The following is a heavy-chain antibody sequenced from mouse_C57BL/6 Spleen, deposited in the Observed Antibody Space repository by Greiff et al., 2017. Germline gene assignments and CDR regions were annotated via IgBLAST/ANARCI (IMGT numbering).Heavy chain of an antibody. D-gene: IGHD1-1*01. CDR3: AREGDYYGSRFAY. CDR1: GYTFTSYW. CDR2: IYPGSGST. J-gene: IGHJ3*01. V-gene: IGHV1-55*01. Sequence: QVQLQQPGAELVKPGASVKMSCKASGYTFTSYWITWVKQRPGQGLEWIGDIYPGSGSTNYNEKFKSKATLTVDTSSSTAYMQLSSLTSEDSAVYYCAREGDYYGSRFAYWGQGTLVTVSA.